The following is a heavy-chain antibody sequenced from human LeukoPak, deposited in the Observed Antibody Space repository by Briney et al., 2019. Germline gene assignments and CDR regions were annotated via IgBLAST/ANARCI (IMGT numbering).Heavy chain of an antibody. D-gene: IGHD2/OR15-2a*01. CDR3: AREGIEAYYYYYGMDV. V-gene: IGHV1-69*13. Sequence: ASVKVSCKASGGTFSSYAISWVRQAPGQGLEWMGGIIPIFGTANYAQKFQGRVTITADESTSTAYMELSSLRSEDTAMYYCAREGIEAYYYYYGMDVWGKGTTVTVSS. J-gene: IGHJ6*04. CDR1: GGTFSSYA. CDR2: IIPIFGTA.